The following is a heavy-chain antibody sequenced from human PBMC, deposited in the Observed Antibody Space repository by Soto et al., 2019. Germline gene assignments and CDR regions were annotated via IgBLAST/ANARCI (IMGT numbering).Heavy chain of an antibody. J-gene: IGHJ3*02. D-gene: IGHD4-4*01. V-gene: IGHV3-9*01. CDR3: ANDRCSNYGEAFDN. CDR2: ISCNSDNI. Sequence: TGGSLRVSCAASGFTFYDYDMHWVRQAPGKGLEWLSGISCNSDNIGYAESMKGRFTVSSQKGNTYKFVQTICLRAEHTALYYCANDRCSNYGEAFDNGAQGAMVTV. CDR1: GFTFYDYD.